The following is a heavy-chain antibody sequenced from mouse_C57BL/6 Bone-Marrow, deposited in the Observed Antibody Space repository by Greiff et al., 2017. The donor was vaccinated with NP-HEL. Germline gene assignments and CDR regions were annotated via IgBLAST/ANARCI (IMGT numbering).Heavy chain of an antibody. D-gene: IGHD3-3*01. Sequence: EVQVVESGAGLVQPKGSLKLSCAASGFTFNTYAMHWVRQAPGKGLEWVGRIRSKSSNYATYYADSVKDRFTISRDNSQSMLYLQMNNLTTEDTAMYYCVREPVLGTYYAMDDWGKGTSVTVSS. CDR3: VREPVLGTYYAMDD. CDR2: IRSKSSNYAT. V-gene: IGHV10-3*01. J-gene: IGHJ4*01. CDR1: GFTFNTYA.